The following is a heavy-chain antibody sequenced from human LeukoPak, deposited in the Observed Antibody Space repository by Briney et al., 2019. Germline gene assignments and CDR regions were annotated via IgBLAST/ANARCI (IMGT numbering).Heavy chain of an antibody. CDR2: INSDGSST. V-gene: IGHV3-74*01. CDR1: GFTFSSYW. D-gene: IGHD3-22*01. CDR3: ARPTGYYYDRSGYMA. J-gene: IGHJ5*02. Sequence: PGGSLRLSCAASGFTFSSYWMHWVRQAPGKGLVWVSRINSDGSSTSYADSVKGRFTISRDNAKNTLYLQMNSLRAEDTAVYYCARPTGYYYDRSGYMACGQGSLVTVSS.